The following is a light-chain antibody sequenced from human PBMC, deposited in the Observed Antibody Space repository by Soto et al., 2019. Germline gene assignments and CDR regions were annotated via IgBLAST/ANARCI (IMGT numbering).Light chain of an antibody. CDR3: QQYNSYSGT. CDR2: DAS. CDR1: QSISSW. V-gene: IGKV1-5*01. J-gene: IGKJ1*01. Sequence: DIQMTQSPSTLSASVGDRVTITCRASQSISSWLAWYQQKPGKAPKLLIYDASSLESGVPSRFRGSGYGTEFTLTISSLQPDDFATYYCQQYNSYSGTFGQGTKVDIK.